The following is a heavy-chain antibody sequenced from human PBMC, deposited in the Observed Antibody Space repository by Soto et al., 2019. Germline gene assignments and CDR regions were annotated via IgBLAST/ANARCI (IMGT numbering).Heavy chain of an antibody. CDR1: GGSISSYY. CDR3: ARRTNYATFDI. CDR2: IYYTGST. J-gene: IGHJ3*02. D-gene: IGHD1-7*01. Sequence: QVQLQESGPGLVKPSETLSLTCTVSGGSISSYYWSWIRQPPGKGLEWIGFIYYTGSTNYNPSLKSRVTISVDTSKNQSSLKLNSVTAADTAVYYCARRTNYATFDIWGQGTMVTVSS. V-gene: IGHV4-59*08.